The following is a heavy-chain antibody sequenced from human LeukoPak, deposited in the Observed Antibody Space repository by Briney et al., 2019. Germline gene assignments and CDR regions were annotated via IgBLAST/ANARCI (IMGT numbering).Heavy chain of an antibody. Sequence: GGSLRLSCAASGFTFSSYGMHWVRQAPGKGLEWVANIKQDGSEKYYVDSVKGRFTISRDNAKNSLYLQMNSLRAEHTAVYYCARLFLYAVTGTGRIDWYFDLWGRGTLVTVSS. J-gene: IGHJ2*01. D-gene: IGHD6-19*01. V-gene: IGHV3-7*01. CDR1: GFTFSSYG. CDR2: IKQDGSEK. CDR3: ARLFLYAVTGTGRIDWYFDL.